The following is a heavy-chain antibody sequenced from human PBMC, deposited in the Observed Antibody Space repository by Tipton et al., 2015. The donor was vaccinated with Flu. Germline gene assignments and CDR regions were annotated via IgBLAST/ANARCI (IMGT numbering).Heavy chain of an antibody. D-gene: IGHD4-11*01. CDR1: GGSISSYF. J-gene: IGHJ5*02. CDR2: IFHSGNT. V-gene: IGHV4-59*08. Sequence: TLSLTCAVSGGSISSYFWTWIRQPPGKGLEWIGNIFHSGNTYLNPSLKSRVTISIDTSKNQFSLKLSSVTAADTAVYYCARRDYSNYVSEPKNWFDPWGQGALVTVSS. CDR3: ARRDYSNYVSEPKNWFDP.